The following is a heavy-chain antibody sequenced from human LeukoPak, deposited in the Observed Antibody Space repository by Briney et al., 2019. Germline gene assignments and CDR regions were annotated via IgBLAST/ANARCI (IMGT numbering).Heavy chain of an antibody. Sequence: PSETLSLTCAVSGYSISSGYYWGWIRQPPGKGLEWIGSIYHSGSTYYNPSLKSRVTISVDTSKNQFSLKLSSVTAADTAVYYCARGPLRYYFDYWGQGTLVTVSS. CDR1: GYSISSGYY. CDR3: ARGPLRYYFDY. J-gene: IGHJ4*02. V-gene: IGHV4-38-2*01. CDR2: IYHSGST.